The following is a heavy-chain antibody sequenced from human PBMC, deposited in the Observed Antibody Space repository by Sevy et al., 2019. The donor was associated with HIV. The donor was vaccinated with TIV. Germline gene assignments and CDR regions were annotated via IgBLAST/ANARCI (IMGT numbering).Heavy chain of an antibody. Sequence: GGSLRLSCAASGFTFSSYSMNWVRQAPGKGLEWVSYIISSSSTIYYADSVKGRFTISRDNAKNSLYLQMNSLRAEDTAVYYCAREGGRYDAFDYWGQGTLVTVSS. CDR1: GFTFSSYS. CDR2: IISSSSTI. CDR3: AREGGRYDAFDY. J-gene: IGHJ4*02. V-gene: IGHV3-48*01. D-gene: IGHD3-16*01.